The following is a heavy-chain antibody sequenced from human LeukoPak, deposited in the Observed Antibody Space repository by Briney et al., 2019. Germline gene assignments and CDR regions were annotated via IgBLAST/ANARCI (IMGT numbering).Heavy chain of an antibody. CDR1: GGSISSGGYS. D-gene: IGHD3-16*01. CDR3: ARVLDSLMITFPGVVGELDNAFDI. CDR2: IYYSGST. V-gene: IGHV4-30-4*07. J-gene: IGHJ3*02. Sequence: SETLSLTCAVSGGSISSGGYSWSWIRQPPGKGLEWIGYIYYSGSTYYNPSLKSRVTISVDTSKNQFSLKLSSVTAADTAVYYCARVLDSLMITFPGVVGELDNAFDIWGQGTMVTVSS.